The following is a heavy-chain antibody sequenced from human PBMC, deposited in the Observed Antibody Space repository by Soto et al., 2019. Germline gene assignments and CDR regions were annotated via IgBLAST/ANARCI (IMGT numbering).Heavy chain of an antibody. D-gene: IGHD2-15*01. CDR2: IYHSGST. J-gene: IGHJ6*03. CDR1: SGSISSSNW. V-gene: IGHV4-4*02. Sequence: QVQLQESGPGLVKPSGTLSLTCAVSSGSISSSNWWSWVRQPPGKGLEWIGEIYHSGSTNYNPSPKSRVTISVDKSKNQFSLKLSSVTAADTAVYYCARVYCSGGSCYPRYYYYMDVWGKGTTVTVSS. CDR3: ARVYCSGGSCYPRYYYYMDV.